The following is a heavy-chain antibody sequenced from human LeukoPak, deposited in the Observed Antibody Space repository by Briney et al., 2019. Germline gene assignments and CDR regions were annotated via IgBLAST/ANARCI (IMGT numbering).Heavy chain of an antibody. D-gene: IGHD2-15*01. J-gene: IGHJ4*02. Sequence: GGSLRLSCAASGFTFSDYYMTWFRQAPGKGLEWVSYISSSGSTIYYADSVKGRFTISRDNAKNSLYLQMNSLRAEDTAVYYCARVPYCSGGSCYSDYFDYWGQGTLVTVSS. CDR3: ARVPYCSGGSCYSDYFDY. CDR2: ISSSGSTI. V-gene: IGHV3-11*01. CDR1: GFTFSDYY.